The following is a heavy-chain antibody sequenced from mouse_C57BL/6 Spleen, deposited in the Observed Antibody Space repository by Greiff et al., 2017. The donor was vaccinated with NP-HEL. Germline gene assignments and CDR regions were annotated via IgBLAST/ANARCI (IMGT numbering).Heavy chain of an antibody. CDR1: GYTFTNYW. D-gene: IGHD2-4*01. CDR3: ARRGNYDGGWFAY. J-gene: IGHJ3*01. V-gene: IGHV1-63*01. CDR2: IYPGGGYT. Sequence: VQLQQSGAELVRPGTSVKMSCKASGYTFTNYWIGWAKQRPGHGLEWIGDIYPGGGYTNYNEKFKGKATLTADKSSSTAYMQFSSLTSEDSAIYYCARRGNYDGGWFAYWGQGTLVTVSA.